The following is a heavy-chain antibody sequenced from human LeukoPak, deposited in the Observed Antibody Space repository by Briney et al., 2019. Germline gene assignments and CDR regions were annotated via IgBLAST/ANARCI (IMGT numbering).Heavy chain of an antibody. V-gene: IGHV1-18*04. CDR3: AKCNLRYYDSSPYAFDI. J-gene: IGHJ3*02. Sequence: ASVKVSCKASGYTFTSYYMHWVRQAPGQGLEWMGWISAYNGNTNYAQKLQGRVTMTTDTSTSTAYMELRSLRSDDTAVYYCAKCNLRYYDSSPYAFDIWGQGTMVTVSS. CDR2: ISAYNGNT. CDR1: GYTFTSYY. D-gene: IGHD3-22*01.